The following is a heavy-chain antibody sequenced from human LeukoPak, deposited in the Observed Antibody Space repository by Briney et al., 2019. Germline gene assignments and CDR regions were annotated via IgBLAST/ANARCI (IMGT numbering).Heavy chain of an antibody. CDR3: ARERREHGVFDI. CDR1: GFTGSSNY. Sequence: GGSLRLSCTGFGFTGSSNYMSWVRQAPGKGLEWVSEIYSDGSTYYAASVEGRFSISRHNSRNTVYLQMNGLRVEDTAVYYCARERREHGVFDIWGQGTMVTVSS. CDR2: IYSDGST. V-gene: IGHV3-53*01. J-gene: IGHJ3*02. D-gene: IGHD1-26*01.